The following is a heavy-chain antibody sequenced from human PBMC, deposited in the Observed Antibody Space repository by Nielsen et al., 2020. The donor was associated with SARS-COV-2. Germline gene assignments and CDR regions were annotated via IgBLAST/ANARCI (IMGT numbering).Heavy chain of an antibody. J-gene: IGHJ4*02. CDR3: ARWSGGSGSDF. V-gene: IGHV3-20*04. Sequence: GGSLRLSCAASGFTFSDHYMTWIRQTPGKGLEWVSGIGWNGGYIEYGDAVQGRFTISRDNAKNSVYLQMNSLRVEDTALYYCARWSGGSGSDFWGQGTLVTVSS. CDR1: GFTFSDHY. CDR2: IGWNGGYI. D-gene: IGHD3-3*01.